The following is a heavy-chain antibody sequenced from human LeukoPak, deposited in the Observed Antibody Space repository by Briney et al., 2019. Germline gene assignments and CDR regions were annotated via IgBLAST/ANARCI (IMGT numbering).Heavy chain of an antibody. Sequence: PGGSLRLSCAASGFTFSSSTMNWVRRAPGKGLEWVSSISSGSDYIYYADSVKGRFTISRDNPKNSLYLQMNSLRAEDTTVYYCVRIPNSANFPNWFHPWGQGTLVTVSS. D-gene: IGHD4/OR15-4a*01. V-gene: IGHV3-21*01. CDR1: GFTFSSST. J-gene: IGHJ5*02. CDR3: VRIPNSANFPNWFHP. CDR2: ISSGSDYI.